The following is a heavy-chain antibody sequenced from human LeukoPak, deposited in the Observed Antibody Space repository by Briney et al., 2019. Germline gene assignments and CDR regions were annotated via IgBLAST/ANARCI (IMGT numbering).Heavy chain of an antibody. CDR2: IKNKIDGETT. Sequence: PGGSLRLSCAASGFTFSNAWMTWVRQAPGKGLEWVGRIKNKIDGETTDYAAPVKGRFTISRDDSKNTLYLQMNSLKIEDTAMYYCTTQPWQVDYWGQGTLVTVSS. D-gene: IGHD6-19*01. J-gene: IGHJ4*02. V-gene: IGHV3-15*01. CDR1: GFTFSNAW. CDR3: TTQPWQVDY.